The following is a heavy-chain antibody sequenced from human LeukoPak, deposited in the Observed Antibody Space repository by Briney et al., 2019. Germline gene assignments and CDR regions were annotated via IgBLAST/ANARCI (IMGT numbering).Heavy chain of an antibody. V-gene: IGHV3-23*01. J-gene: IGHJ4*02. D-gene: IGHD1-14*01. CDR2: ISGSGGRT. CDR3: AKMSFTENQPSALDS. Sequence: GGSLRLSCAVSGLTFNNYAMTWVRQAPGKGLEWVSSISGSGGRTNYADSVKGRFTISRDNSKNTLYLQMNSLRVEDTAVYFCAKMSFTENQPSALDSWGQGTLVTVSS. CDR1: GLTFNNYA.